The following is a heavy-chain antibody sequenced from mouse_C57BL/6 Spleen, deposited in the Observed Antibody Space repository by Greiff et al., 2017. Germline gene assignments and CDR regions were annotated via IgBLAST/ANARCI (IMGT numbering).Heavy chain of an antibody. Sequence: VKLMESGPGLVQPSQSLSLTCTVSGFSLTSYGVHWVRQSPGKGLEWLGVIWSGGSTDYYAAFISRLSTSKDNSKSQVFFKMNSLQADDTAIYYCVGDDYPYYYAIDYWGQGTSVTVSS. CDR1: GFSLTSYG. CDR3: VGDDYPYYYAIDY. D-gene: IGHD2-4*01. V-gene: IGHV2-2*01. CDR2: IWSGGST. J-gene: IGHJ4*01.